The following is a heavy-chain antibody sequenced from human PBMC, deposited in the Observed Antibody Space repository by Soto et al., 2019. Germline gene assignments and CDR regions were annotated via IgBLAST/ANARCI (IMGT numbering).Heavy chain of an antibody. J-gene: IGHJ5*02. Sequence: GGSLRLSCAVSGFTFSSYAMHWVRQAPGKGLEWVSRINSDGSSTSYADSVKGRFTISRDNAKNTLYLQMNSLRAEDTAVYYCAREVSQVAWFDPWGQGTLVPVSS. V-gene: IGHV3-74*01. CDR3: AREVSQVAWFDP. CDR1: GFTFSSYA. D-gene: IGHD5-12*01. CDR2: INSDGSST.